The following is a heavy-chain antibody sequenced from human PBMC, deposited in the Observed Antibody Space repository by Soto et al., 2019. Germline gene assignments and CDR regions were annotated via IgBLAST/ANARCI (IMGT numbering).Heavy chain of an antibody. CDR2: ISSSSSYI. J-gene: IGHJ6*02. CDR1: GFTFSSYS. Sequence: PGGSLRLSXAASGFTFSSYSMNWVRQAPGKGLEWVSSISSSSSYIYYADSVKGRFTISRDNAKNSLYLQMNSLRAEATAVYYCARDHSSLGTDVWGQGTTVTVSS. V-gene: IGHV3-21*01. CDR3: ARDHSSLGTDV. D-gene: IGHD6-13*01.